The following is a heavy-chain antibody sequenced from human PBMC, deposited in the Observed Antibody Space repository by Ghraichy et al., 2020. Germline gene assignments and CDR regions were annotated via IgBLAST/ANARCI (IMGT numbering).Heavy chain of an antibody. CDR2: ISASGRTQ. CDR3: ARNAPSGAALRWDYYYMDL. V-gene: IGHV3-23*01. Sequence: GGSLRLSCVASGFSFSAYFIDWVRHLPGKGLEWVSAISASGRTQYYADSVKGRFTVSRDRDTVYLQVTSLRDEDTALYYCARNAPSGAALRWDYYYMDLWGKGTTVTVSS. D-gene: IGHD4-23*01. CDR1: GFSFSAYF. J-gene: IGHJ6*03.